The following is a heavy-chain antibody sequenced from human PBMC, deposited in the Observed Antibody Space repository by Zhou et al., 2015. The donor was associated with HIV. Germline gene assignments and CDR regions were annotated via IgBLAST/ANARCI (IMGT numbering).Heavy chain of an antibody. CDR1: GGTFSNYA. D-gene: IGHD3-16*01. V-gene: IGHV1-69*06. J-gene: IGHJ4*02. CDR3: AGDSDVSGPIAFDH. Sequence: QVLLVQSGAEVKKPGSSVKVSCEASGGTFSNYAVSWVRQAPGQGLEWMGAIIPMFGTVRYAQKFQGRVTLTADRSTNTAYMEMRSLRSEDTAVYYCAGDSDVSGPIAFDHWGQGTLVTVSS. CDR2: IIPMFGTV.